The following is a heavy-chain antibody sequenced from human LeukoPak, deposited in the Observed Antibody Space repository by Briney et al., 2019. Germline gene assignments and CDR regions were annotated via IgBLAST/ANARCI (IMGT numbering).Heavy chain of an antibody. V-gene: IGHV3-13*01. CDR2: IGTASDT. D-gene: IGHD1-26*01. J-gene: IGHJ6*03. Sequence: PGGSLRLSCAASGFTFSSFDMHWVRQPTGQGLEWVSTIGTASDTYYPASVEGRFTLSRDKAKNSLYLQMNSLTAGDTAVYYCARGPPRGKYYYMDVWGKGTTVTVSS. CDR3: ARGPPRGKYYYMDV. CDR1: GFTFSSFD.